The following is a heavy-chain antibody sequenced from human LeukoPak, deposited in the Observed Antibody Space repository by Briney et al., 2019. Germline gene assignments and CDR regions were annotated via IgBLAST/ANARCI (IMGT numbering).Heavy chain of an antibody. J-gene: IGHJ6*02. CDR3: AREDYGDYSPYGMDV. CDR2: IYSGGGT. V-gene: IGHV3-66*01. Sequence: GGSLRLSCAASGFTVSSNYMSWVRQAPGKGLEWVSVIYSGGGTYYADSVKGRFTISRDNSKNTLYLQMNSLRAEDTAVYYCAREDYGDYSPYGMDVWGQGTTVTVSS. CDR1: GFTVSSNY. D-gene: IGHD4-17*01.